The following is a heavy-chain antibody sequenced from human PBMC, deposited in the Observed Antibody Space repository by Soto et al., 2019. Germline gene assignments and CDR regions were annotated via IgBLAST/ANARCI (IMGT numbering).Heavy chain of an antibody. CDR1: GFSFSDYY. D-gene: IGHD2-21*02. CDR2: ISSSSSYT. V-gene: IGHV3-11*06. J-gene: IGHJ3*02. CDR3: ARVIEYAQVVTADHDAFDI. Sequence: GSLRLSCAASGFSFSDYYMSWIRQAPGEGLEWVSYISSSSSYTNYADSVKGRFTISRDNAKNSLYLQMNSLRAEDTAVYYCARVIEYAQVVTADHDAFDIWGQGTMVTV.